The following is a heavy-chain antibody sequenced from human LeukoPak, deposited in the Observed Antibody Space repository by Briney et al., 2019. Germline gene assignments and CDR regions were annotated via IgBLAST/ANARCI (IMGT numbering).Heavy chain of an antibody. V-gene: IGHV4-34*01. CDR2: IEHSGST. Sequence: KPSETLSLTCAVYGGSFTGYYWNWIRQPPGKGLEWIGEIEHSGSTKYNPSLRSRVTISADTSKNQFSLKMSSVTAADTAVYYCARTSGDWLSWAWIGVDVWGKGTTVTVSS. CDR1: GGSFTGYY. D-gene: IGHD3-9*01. CDR3: ARTSGDWLSWAWIGVDV. J-gene: IGHJ6*04.